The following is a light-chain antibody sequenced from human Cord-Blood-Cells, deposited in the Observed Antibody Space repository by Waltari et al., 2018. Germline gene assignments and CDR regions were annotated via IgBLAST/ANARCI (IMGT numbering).Light chain of an antibody. CDR3: AAWDDSLNGWV. Sequence: QSVLDQPPSASGTPGQRVTISCSGSRSNLGSNTVNWYQQLPGTAPKLLTYSNNQRPSGVPDRFSGSKSGTSASLAISGLQSEDEADYYCAAWDDSLNGWVFGGGTKLTVL. CDR2: SNN. V-gene: IGLV1-44*01. CDR1: RSNLGSNT. J-gene: IGLJ3*02.